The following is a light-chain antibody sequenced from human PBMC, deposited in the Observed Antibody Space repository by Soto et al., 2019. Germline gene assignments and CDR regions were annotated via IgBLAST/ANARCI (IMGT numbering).Light chain of an antibody. Sequence: AIRMTQSPSSLSASTGDRVTITCRASQGISCYLAWYQQKPGKDPKLLIYAASTLQSGVPSRFSDSGSGTDFTLTISCLQSENFATYYCQQYYSYPLTFGGGTKVEIK. CDR2: AAS. CDR3: QQYYSYPLT. J-gene: IGKJ4*02. CDR1: QGISCY. V-gene: IGKV1-8*01.